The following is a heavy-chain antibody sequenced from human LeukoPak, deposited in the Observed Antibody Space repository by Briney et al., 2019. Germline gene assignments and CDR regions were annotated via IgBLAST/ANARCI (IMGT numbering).Heavy chain of an antibody. J-gene: IGHJ5*02. Sequence: GASVKVSCKASGYTFTSYAMHWVRQAPGQRLEWMGWINAGNGNTKYSQEFQGRVAITRDTSASTAYMELSSLRSEDMAVYYCAREVHFYSSSWYNWFDPWGQGTLVTVSS. V-gene: IGHV1-3*03. CDR3: AREVHFYSSSWYNWFDP. D-gene: IGHD6-13*01. CDR1: GYTFTSYA. CDR2: INAGNGNT.